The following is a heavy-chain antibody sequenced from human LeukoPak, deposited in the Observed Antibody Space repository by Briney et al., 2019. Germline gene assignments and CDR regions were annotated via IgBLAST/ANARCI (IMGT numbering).Heavy chain of an antibody. CDR3: ARGPRITMVRGGQWYYYMDV. J-gene: IGHJ6*03. CDR2: IIPIFGTT. CDR1: GGTFSSYA. Sequence: SVKVSCKASGGTFSSYAISWVRQAPGQGLEWMGGIIPIFGTTNYAQKFQGRVTVKADKSTSTVYMELSSLRSEDTAVYYCARGPRITMVRGGQWYYYMDVWGKGTTVTISS. V-gene: IGHV1-69*06. D-gene: IGHD3-10*01.